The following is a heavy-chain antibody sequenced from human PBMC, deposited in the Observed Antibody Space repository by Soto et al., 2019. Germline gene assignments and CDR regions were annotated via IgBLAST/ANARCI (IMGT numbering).Heavy chain of an antibody. CDR2: IYYSGRT. D-gene: IGHD1-1*01. V-gene: IGHV4-31*03. J-gene: IGHJ4*02. Sequence: QVQLQESGPGLVKPSQTLSLTCTVSGGSISSGGYYWSWIRQHPGKGLEWIGYIYYSGRTYYNPSLKSRVTISVDTSKNQFALKLSSVSAADTAVYYCARAGGGVENFFDYWGQGTLVTVSS. CDR3: ARAGGGVENFFDY. CDR1: GGSISSGGYY.